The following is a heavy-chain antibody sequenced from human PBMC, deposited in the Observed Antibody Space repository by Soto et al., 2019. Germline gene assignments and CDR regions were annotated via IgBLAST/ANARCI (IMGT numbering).Heavy chain of an antibody. CDR2: VYYSGNT. Sequence: QVQLQESGPGLVKPSQTLSLTCTVSGGSISSGGYYWSWIRQHPGKGLEWIGYVYYSGNTFYNASLQSRVSISLDTSKNQFSLKLRSVTAPVPAVYYCASAAAYFYDSPGLYYFPSFGPGTLVTLSS. V-gene: IGHV4-31*03. D-gene: IGHD3-22*01. CDR1: GGSISSGGYY. J-gene: IGHJ4*02. CDR3: ASAAAYFYDSPGLYYFPS.